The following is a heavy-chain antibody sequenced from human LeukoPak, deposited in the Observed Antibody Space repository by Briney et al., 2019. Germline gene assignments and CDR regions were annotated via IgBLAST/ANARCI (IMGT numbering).Heavy chain of an antibody. V-gene: IGHV3-23*01. Sequence: GGSLRLSCAASGFTFSSCAMSWVRQAPGKGLEWVSTVSGSGSSTFYADSVKGRFTISRDNSKDALYLQMDSLRADDTAVYFCAKTPRGYTYVPDYWGQGTLVTVSS. CDR1: GFTFSSCA. J-gene: IGHJ4*02. CDR2: VSGSGSST. D-gene: IGHD5-18*01. CDR3: AKTPRGYTYVPDY.